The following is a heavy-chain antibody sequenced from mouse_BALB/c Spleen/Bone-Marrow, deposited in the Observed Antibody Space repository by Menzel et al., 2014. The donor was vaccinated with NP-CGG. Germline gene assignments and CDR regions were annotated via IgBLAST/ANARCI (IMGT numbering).Heavy chain of an antibody. Sequence: EVQLQQSGSGLVQPGGSLKLSCAASGFDFSRYWMSWVRQAPGKGLEWIGEINPESSTINYTPSLKDKFIISRDNAKXTLYLHMSKVRSEDTALYYCARLGYYGHSAYWGQGTTLTVSS. CDR2: INPESSTI. J-gene: IGHJ2*01. CDR3: ARLGYYGHSAY. CDR1: GFDFSRYW. D-gene: IGHD1-1*01. V-gene: IGHV4-1*02.